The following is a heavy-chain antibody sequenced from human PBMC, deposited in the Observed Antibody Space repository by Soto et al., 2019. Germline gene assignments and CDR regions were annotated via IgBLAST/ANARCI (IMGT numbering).Heavy chain of an antibody. CDR2: IYYSGIT. J-gene: IGHJ4*02. CDR3: ARHGSN. CDR1: GVSISNSSYY. V-gene: IGHV4-39*01. Sequence: KPSETLSLTCTVSGVSISNSSYYWGWIRRPPGKGLEWIGTIYYSGITYYNPSLKSRVTISVDTSKNQFSLKLISATAADTAVYYCARHGSNWGQGTLVTVSS.